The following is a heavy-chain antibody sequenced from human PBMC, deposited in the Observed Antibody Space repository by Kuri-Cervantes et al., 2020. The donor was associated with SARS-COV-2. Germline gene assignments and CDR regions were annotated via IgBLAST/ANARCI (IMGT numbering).Heavy chain of an antibody. Sequence: GSLRLSCTVSGGSISSSSYYWGWIRQPPGKGLEWIGSIYCSGSTYYNPSLKSRVTIPVDTSKNQFSLKLSSVTAADTAVYYCARDGVYYYYYMDVWGKGTTVTVSS. V-gene: IGHV4-39*02. CDR1: GGSISSSSYY. CDR2: IYCSGST. CDR3: ARDGVYYYYYMDV. D-gene: IGHD2-8*01. J-gene: IGHJ6*03.